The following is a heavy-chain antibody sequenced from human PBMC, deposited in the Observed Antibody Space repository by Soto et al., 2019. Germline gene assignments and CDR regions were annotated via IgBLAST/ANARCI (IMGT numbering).Heavy chain of an antibody. J-gene: IGHJ4*02. D-gene: IGHD4-17*01. CDR3: AREGSGYDQTTVTTAIFDY. CDR2: IIPIFGTA. Sequence: VKVSCKASGGTFSSYAISWVRQAPGQGLEWMGGIIPIFGTANYAQKFQGRVTITADESTSTAYMELSSLRSEDTAVYYCAREGSGYDQTTVTTAIFDYWGQGTLVTVSS. V-gene: IGHV1-69*13. CDR1: GGTFSSYA.